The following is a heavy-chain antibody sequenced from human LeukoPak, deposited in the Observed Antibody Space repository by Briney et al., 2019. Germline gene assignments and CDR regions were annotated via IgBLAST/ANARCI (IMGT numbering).Heavy chain of an antibody. D-gene: IGHD2-2*01. Sequence: PSETLSLTCTVSGGSISSGSYYWSWIRQPPGKGLEWIGYIYYSGSTNYNPSLKSRVTISVDTSKNQFSLKLSSVTAADTAVYYCARRGVVVPAAAKRRGPYYYYMDVWGKGTTVTISS. CDR1: GGSISSGSYY. V-gene: IGHV4-61*01. J-gene: IGHJ6*03. CDR2: IYYSGST. CDR3: ARRGVVVPAAAKRRGPYYYYMDV.